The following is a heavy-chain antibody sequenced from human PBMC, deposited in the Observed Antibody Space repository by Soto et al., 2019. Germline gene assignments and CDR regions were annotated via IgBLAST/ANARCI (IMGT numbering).Heavy chain of an antibody. V-gene: IGHV1-18*01. CDR1: GYTFTRYG. CDR2: INTYNGNT. CDR3: AMVDVYVTPSPQDV. J-gene: IGHJ6*02. Sequence: QVQLVQSGAEVKNPGASVKVPYKASGYTFTRYGIGWARQAPGQGLEWMGWINTYNGNTNYAQNVQGRVTLTTDTSTSTAYMELRSLRSNDTAIYYCAMVDVYVTPSPQDVWGQGTTVIVSS. D-gene: IGHD3-16*01.